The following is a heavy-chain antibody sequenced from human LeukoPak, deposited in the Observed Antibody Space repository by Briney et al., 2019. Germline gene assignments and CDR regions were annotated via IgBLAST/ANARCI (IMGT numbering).Heavy chain of an antibody. Sequence: SETLSLTCAVYGGSLSGYYWSWIRQPPGKGLEWIGEINHSGSTNYNPSLKSRVTISVDTSKNQFSLKLSSVTAADTAVYYCARRSMVRTVGYYYGMDVWGQGTTVTVSS. CDR1: GGSLSGYY. V-gene: IGHV4-34*01. D-gene: IGHD4/OR15-4a*01. CDR2: INHSGST. CDR3: ARRSMVRTVGYYYGMDV. J-gene: IGHJ6*02.